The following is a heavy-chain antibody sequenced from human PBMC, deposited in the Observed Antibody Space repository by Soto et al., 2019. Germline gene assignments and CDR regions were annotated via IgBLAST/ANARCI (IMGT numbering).Heavy chain of an antibody. CDR3: ARDHYHVLMGNAPNLYGMDV. CDR2: ISTYNGNT. CDR1: GYTFTTYD. J-gene: IGHJ6*02. V-gene: IGHV1-18*01. D-gene: IGHD2-8*01. Sequence: QVQLVQSGAEVKKPGASVKVSCKASGYTFTTYDISWVRQAPGQGLEWMGRISTYNGNTNYPQSLQGRLTMTTDTSTTTAYMELRSLRSDDTAVYYCARDHYHVLMGNAPNLYGMDVWGQGTTVTVSS.